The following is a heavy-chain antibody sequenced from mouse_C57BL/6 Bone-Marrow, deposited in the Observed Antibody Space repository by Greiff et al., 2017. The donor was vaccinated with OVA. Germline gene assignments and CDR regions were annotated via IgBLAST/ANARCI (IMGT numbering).Heavy chain of an antibody. CDR2: IYPGNSDT. J-gene: IGHJ4*01. CDR1: GYTFTSYW. D-gene: IGHD2-3*01. CDR3: TRLVGLGWLLPYYYAMDY. V-gene: IGHV1-5*01. Sequence: EVQLVESGTVLARPGASVKMSCKTSGYTFTSYWMHWVKQRPGQGLEWIGAIYPGNSDTSYNQKFKGKAKLTAVTSASTAYMELSSLTNEDSAVYYCTRLVGLGWLLPYYYAMDYWGQGTSVTVSS.